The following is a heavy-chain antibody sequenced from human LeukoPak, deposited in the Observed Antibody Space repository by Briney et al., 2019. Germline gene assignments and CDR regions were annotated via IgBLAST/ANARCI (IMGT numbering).Heavy chain of an antibody. Sequence: GGSLRLSCGASGFTFSSYAMSWVRQAPGKGLEWVSAISDSGGSTYYADSVKGRFTISRDNSKNTLYLQMNSLRAEDTAVYYCAKKKAHWENFDYWGQGTLVTVSS. CDR3: AKKKAHWENFDY. V-gene: IGHV3-23*01. CDR1: GFTFSSYA. J-gene: IGHJ4*02. CDR2: ISDSGGST. D-gene: IGHD1-26*01.